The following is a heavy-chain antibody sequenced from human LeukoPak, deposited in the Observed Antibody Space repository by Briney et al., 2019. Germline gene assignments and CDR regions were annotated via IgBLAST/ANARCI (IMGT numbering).Heavy chain of an antibody. CDR1: GYTFTSYY. Sequence: GASVKVSCKASGYTFTSYYMHWVRQAPGQGLEWIGIINPSIGSTTYAQKFQGRVTMTWDTSTSTVYMDLSSLSSEDTAVYYCASPASEPASSGWYYFDHWGQGTLVTVSS. J-gene: IGHJ4*02. V-gene: IGHV1-46*01. CDR3: ASPASEPASSGWYYFDH. CDR2: INPSIGST. D-gene: IGHD6-19*01.